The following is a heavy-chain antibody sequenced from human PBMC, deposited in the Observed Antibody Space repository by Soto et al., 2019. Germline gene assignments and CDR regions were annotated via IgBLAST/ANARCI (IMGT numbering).Heavy chain of an antibody. D-gene: IGHD2-2*01. Sequence: GGSLRLSCAASGFTFRNHGMHWVRLAPGKGLEWVAVIWYDVSEKYYADSVKGRFTISRDNSKNTLYLQMNSLRGEDTAVYYCERDLGWPAARFDQWGQRALVTASS. V-gene: IGHV3-33*01. J-gene: IGHJ5*02. CDR3: ERDLGWPAARFDQ. CDR2: IWYDVSEK. CDR1: GFTFRNHG.